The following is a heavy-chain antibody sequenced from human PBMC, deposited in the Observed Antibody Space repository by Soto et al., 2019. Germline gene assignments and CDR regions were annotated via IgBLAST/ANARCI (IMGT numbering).Heavy chain of an antibody. CDR3: AKDAGADIVVVVAATLVVLDAFDI. D-gene: IGHD2-15*01. Sequence: GGSLRLSCAASGFTFSSYAMSWVRQAPGKGLEWVSAISGSGGSTYYADSVKGRFTISRDNSKNTLYLQMNSLRAEDTAVYYCAKDAGADIVVVVAATLVVLDAFDIWGQGTMVTVSS. J-gene: IGHJ3*02. V-gene: IGHV3-23*01. CDR1: GFTFSSYA. CDR2: ISGSGGST.